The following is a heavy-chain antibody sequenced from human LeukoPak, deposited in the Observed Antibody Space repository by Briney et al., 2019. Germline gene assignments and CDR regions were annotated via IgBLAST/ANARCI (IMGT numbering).Heavy chain of an antibody. CDR2: IYYTGST. Sequence: SETLSLTCSVAGGSISTSDYYWGWIRQTPGKGLEWIASIYYTGSTYYRPSLRSRVTMSVDTSKNQFSLELSTVTAADTAVYYCARVLYYYDVSCYSFDILGRGTLVTVSS. D-gene: IGHD3-22*01. CDR3: ARVLYYYDVSCYSFDI. J-gene: IGHJ2*01. CDR1: GGSISTSDYY. V-gene: IGHV4-39*01.